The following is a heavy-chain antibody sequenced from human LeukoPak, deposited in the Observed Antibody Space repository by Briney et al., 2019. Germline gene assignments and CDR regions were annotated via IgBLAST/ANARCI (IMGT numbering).Heavy chain of an antibody. Sequence: GGSLRLSCAASGFTVSSNYMSWVRQAPGKGLEWVSVIYSGGSTYYADSVKGRFTISRDNSKSTLYLQMNSLRAEDTAVYYCARDLEGTFDYWGQGTLVTVSS. CDR2: IYSGGST. D-gene: IGHD1-1*01. J-gene: IGHJ4*02. CDR3: ARDLEGTFDY. V-gene: IGHV3-53*01. CDR1: GFTVSSNY.